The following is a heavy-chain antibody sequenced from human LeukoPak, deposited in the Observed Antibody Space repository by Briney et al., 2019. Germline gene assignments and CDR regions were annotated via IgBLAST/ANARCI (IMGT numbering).Heavy chain of an antibody. D-gene: IGHD6-13*01. CDR3: ARDWKQLVPVDAFDI. CDR2: IWYDGRNK. CDR1: GFTFSSYG. V-gene: IGHV3-33*01. Sequence: GRSLRLSCAASGFTFSSYGMHWVRQAPGKGVEWVAVIWYDGRNKYYADSVKGRFTISRDNSKNTLYLQMNSLRAEDTAVYYCARDWKQLVPVDAFDIWGQGTMVTVSS. J-gene: IGHJ3*02.